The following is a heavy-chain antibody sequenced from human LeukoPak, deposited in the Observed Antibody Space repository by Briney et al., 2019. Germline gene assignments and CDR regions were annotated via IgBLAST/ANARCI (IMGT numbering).Heavy chain of an antibody. CDR2: INLNNGDT. V-gene: IGHV1-24*01. D-gene: IGHD3-22*01. CDR3: ATDRPRYYYDSSGYYSGFDY. CDR1: GYTFTDYS. Sequence: ASLKVSCKASGYTFTDYSMHWVRQAPGQGIEWKRCINLNNGDTIYAQKFQGRVTMTEDTSTDTAYMELSSLRSEDTAVYYCATDRPRYYYDSSGYYSGFDYWGQGTLVTVSS. J-gene: IGHJ4*02.